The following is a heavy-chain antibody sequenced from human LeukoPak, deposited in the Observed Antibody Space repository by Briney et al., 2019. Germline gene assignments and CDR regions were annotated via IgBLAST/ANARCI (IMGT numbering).Heavy chain of an antibody. CDR2: IWYDGSNK. CDR3: AREISIVGATWFDP. D-gene: IGHD1-26*01. V-gene: IGHV3-33*01. CDR1: GFTFSSYS. Sequence: TGGSLRLSCGASGFTFSSYSMHWVRQAPGKGLEWVAVIWYDGSNKYYADSVKGRFTISRDNSKNTLYLQMNSLRAEDTAVYYCAREISIVGATWFDPWGQGTLVTVSS. J-gene: IGHJ5*02.